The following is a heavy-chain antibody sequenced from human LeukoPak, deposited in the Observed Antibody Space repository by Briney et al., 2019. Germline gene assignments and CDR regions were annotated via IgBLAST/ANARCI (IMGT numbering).Heavy chain of an antibody. D-gene: IGHD3-22*01. CDR3: AGKPMIVVVADY. CDR1: GFTFNTYA. Sequence: TGGSLRLSCAASGFTFNTYAMSWVRQTPGKGLEWVSAISGSGGSTYSADSVKGRFTISRDNSKNTLYLQMNSLRVEDTAVYYCAGKPMIVVVADYWGQGTLVTVSS. V-gene: IGHV3-23*01. J-gene: IGHJ4*02. CDR2: ISGSGGST.